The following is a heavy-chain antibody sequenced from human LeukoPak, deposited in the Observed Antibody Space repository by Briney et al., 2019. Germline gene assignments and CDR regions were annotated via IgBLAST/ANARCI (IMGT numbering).Heavy chain of an antibody. J-gene: IGHJ4*02. CDR2: IGTAGDT. V-gene: IGHV3-13*01. CDR1: GFTFSSYG. CDR3: ARVAKERVGGVYYFDY. D-gene: IGHD1-1*01. Sequence: PGGSLRLSCAASGFTFSSYGMSWVRQAPGKGLEWVSAIGTAGDTYYTGSVKGRFTISRENAKNSLYLQMNSLRAGDTAVYYCARVAKERVGGVYYFDYWGQGTLVTVSS.